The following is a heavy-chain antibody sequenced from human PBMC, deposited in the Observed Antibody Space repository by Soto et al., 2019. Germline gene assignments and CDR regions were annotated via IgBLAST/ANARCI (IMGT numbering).Heavy chain of an antibody. CDR3: AKDTAMVPSTTYYYYGMDV. D-gene: IGHD5-18*01. J-gene: IGHJ6*02. Sequence: GGSLRLSCAASGFTFSSYGMHWVRQAPGKGLEWVAVISYDGSNKYYADSVKGRFTISRDNSKNTLYLQMNSLRAEDTAVYYCAKDTAMVPSTTYYYYGMDVWGQGTTVTVSS. CDR1: GFTFSSYG. CDR2: ISYDGSNK. V-gene: IGHV3-30*18.